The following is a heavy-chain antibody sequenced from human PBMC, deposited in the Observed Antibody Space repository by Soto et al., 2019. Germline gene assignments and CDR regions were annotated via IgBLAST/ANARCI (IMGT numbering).Heavy chain of an antibody. CDR1: GFTFSSYW. CDR2: INSDGSST. Sequence: EVQLVESGGGLVQPGESLRLSCAASGFTFSSYWMHWVRQAPGKRLVWVSRINSDGSSTSYAGSVKRRFTISRDNAKNTVYVQRNSLRAEDTAVYYCVRTSLVVAAATREDYWGQGTLVTVSS. D-gene: IGHD2-15*01. CDR3: VRTSLVVAAATREDY. V-gene: IGHV3-74*01. J-gene: IGHJ4*02.